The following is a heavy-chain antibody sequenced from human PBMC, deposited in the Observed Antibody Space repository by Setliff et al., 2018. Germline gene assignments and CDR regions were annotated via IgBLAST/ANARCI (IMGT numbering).Heavy chain of an antibody. CDR1: GYSISNDYF. CDR2: IYHSEST. V-gene: IGHV4-38-2*02. CDR3: AKHRSYFDY. J-gene: IGHJ4*02. Sequence: KPSETLSLTCTVSGYSISNDYFWGWIRQPPGKGLEWIGSIYHSESTSYYPSLKSRVTISVDTSKNQFSLNLSSVTAADTAVYYCAKHRSYFDYWGQGTLGTVPT.